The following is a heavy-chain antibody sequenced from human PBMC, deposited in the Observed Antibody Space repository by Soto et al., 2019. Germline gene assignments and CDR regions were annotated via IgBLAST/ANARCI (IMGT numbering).Heavy chain of an antibody. V-gene: IGHV3-23*01. D-gene: IGHD2-2*02. J-gene: IGHJ4*01. CDR1: GFTFSRNA. CDR2: ISYMGLST. Sequence: VGSLRLSCAASGFTFSRNAMSWVRQAPGKGLEWVSGISYMGLSTYYADSVTGRFTISRDNSDNTLYLQMTGLRAEDTAIYYCTKCAGDKANSCNRGMDYWGHGSLVTVSS. CDR3: TKCAGDKANSCNRGMDY.